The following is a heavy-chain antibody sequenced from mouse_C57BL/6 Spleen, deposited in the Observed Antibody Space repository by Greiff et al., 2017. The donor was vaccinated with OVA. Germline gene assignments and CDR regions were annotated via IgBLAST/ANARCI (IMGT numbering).Heavy chain of an antibody. Sequence: QVQLQQPGAELVKPGASVKLSCKASGYTFTSYWMHWVKQRPGRGLEWIGRIDPNSGGTKYNEKFKSKATLTVDKPSSTAYMQLSSLTSEDSAVYDCARGLRCGSSYWFAYWGQGTLVTVSA. CDR1: GYTFTSYW. J-gene: IGHJ3*01. D-gene: IGHD1-1*01. V-gene: IGHV1-72*01. CDR3: ARGLRCGSSYWFAY. CDR2: IDPNSGGT.